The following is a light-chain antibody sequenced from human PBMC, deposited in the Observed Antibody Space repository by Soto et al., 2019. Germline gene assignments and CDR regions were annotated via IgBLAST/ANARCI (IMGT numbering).Light chain of an antibody. CDR1: QSVLYSSNNKNY. Sequence: DIVMTQSPDSLTVSLGERATINCKSSQSVLYSSNNKNYLAWYQQKPVQSPRLLTYWASTRQSGVPDGFSGSGSGTDFTLTISSLQAEDVAVYYCQQYCRSPYTFGQGTKLEI. CDR3: QQYCRSPYT. CDR2: WAS. J-gene: IGKJ2*01. V-gene: IGKV4-1*01.